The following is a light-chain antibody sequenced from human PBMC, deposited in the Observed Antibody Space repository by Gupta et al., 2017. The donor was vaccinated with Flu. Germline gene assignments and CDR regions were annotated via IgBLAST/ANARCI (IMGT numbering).Light chain of an antibody. CDR1: ESVSNSD. V-gene: IGKV3-20*01. CDR2: GAC. Sequence: TPSLAPGEGATLSGRASESVSNSDGAWYRQKPGQADRLLSYGACSRATGIPDRFSGSGSGTDFTRTIRSLETQDFAVYDGHQYGRSHRQTFGQGTKLEIK. J-gene: IGKJ2*01. CDR3: HQYGRSHRQT.